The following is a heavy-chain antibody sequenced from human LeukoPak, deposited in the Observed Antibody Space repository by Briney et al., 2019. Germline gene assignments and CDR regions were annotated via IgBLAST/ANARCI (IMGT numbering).Heavy chain of an antibody. Sequence: GASVKVSCKASGGTFSSYAISWVRQAPGQGLEWMGRTIPILGIANCAQKFQGRVTITADKSTSTAYMELSSLRSEDTAVYYCARDISYDSSGYYYSAYFDYWGQGTLVTVSS. D-gene: IGHD3-22*01. CDR2: TIPILGIA. J-gene: IGHJ4*02. V-gene: IGHV1-69*04. CDR3: ARDISYDSSGYYYSAYFDY. CDR1: GGTFSSYA.